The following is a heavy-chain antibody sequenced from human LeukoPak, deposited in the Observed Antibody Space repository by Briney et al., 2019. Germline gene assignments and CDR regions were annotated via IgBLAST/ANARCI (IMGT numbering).Heavy chain of an antibody. J-gene: IGHJ3*02. V-gene: IGHV1-2*02. CDR3: ASHSSSWYTDAFDI. Sequence: ASVKVSCKASGYTFTGYYMHWVRQAPGQGLEWMGWINPNSGGTNYAQKFQGRVTMTTDTSTSTAYMELRSLRSDDTAVYYCASHSSSWYTDAFDIWGQGTMVTVSS. CDR2: INPNSGGT. D-gene: IGHD6-13*01. CDR1: GYTFTGYY.